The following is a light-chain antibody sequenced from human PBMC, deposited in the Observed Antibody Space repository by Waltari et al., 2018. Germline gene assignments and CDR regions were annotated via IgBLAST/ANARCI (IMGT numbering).Light chain of an antibody. CDR3: QQRSNWPPA. CDR2: DAS. J-gene: IGKJ5*01. CDR1: QSVGSY. Sequence: EIVLTQSPATLSLSPGERATLSCRASQSVGSYLAWYQQKPGRAPRLLIYDASNRATGIPARFSGSGSGTDFTLTISNLEPEDFVVYYCQQRSNWPPAFGQGTRLEI. V-gene: IGKV3-11*01.